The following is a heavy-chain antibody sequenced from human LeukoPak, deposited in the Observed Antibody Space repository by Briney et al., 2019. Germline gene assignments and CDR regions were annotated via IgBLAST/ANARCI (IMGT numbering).Heavy chain of an antibody. CDR2: IYYSGST. CDR3: ARERTAVAGTQHAFDI. CDR1: GGSMSSGDYY. Sequence: SETLSLTCTVSGGSMSSGDYYWRWIRQPPGKGLEWIGYIYYSGSTYYNPSLKSRVTISVDTSKNQFSLKLSSVTAADTAVYYCARERTAVAGTQHAFDIWGQGTMVTVSS. V-gene: IGHV4-30-4*08. D-gene: IGHD6-19*01. J-gene: IGHJ3*02.